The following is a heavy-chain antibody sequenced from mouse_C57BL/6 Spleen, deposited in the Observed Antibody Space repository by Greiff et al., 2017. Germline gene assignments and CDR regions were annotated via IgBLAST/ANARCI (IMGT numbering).Heavy chain of an antibody. D-gene: IGHD2-4*01. Sequence: ESGPGLVKPSQSLSLTCSVTGYSITSGYYWNWIRQFPGNKLEWMGYISYDGSNNYNPSLKNRISITRDTSKNQFFLKLNSVTTEDTATYDCARSYDYVGNWFAYWGQGTLVTVSA. J-gene: IGHJ3*01. CDR2: ISYDGSN. CDR3: ARSYDYVGNWFAY. V-gene: IGHV3-6*01. CDR1: GYSITSGYY.